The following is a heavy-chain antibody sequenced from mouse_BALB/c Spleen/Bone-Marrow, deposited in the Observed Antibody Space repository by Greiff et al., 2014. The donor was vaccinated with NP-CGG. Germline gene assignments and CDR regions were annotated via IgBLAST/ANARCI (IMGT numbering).Heavy chain of an antibody. CDR1: GFNIKDTY. V-gene: IGHV14-3*02. CDR2: IDPANGDT. D-gene: IGHD1-1*01. CDR3: TKPSFYYGSSYWYFDV. Sequence: EVQLVESGAELAKPGASVKSSCTASGFNIKDTYMHWVKQRPEQGLEWIGRIDPANGDTKYDPKLQGKATITADTSSNTAYLQLSSLTSEDTAVYYCTKPSFYYGSSYWYFDVWGAGTTVTVSS. J-gene: IGHJ1*01.